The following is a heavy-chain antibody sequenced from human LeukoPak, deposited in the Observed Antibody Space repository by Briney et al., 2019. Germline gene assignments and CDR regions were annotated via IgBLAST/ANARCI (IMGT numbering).Heavy chain of an antibody. Sequence: ASVKVSCKASGYAFTSYAMNWVRQAPGQGLEWMGWINPNTGNPTYAQGFTGRFVFSLDTSVSTTYLQISSLKAEDTAVYYCARAYQRLGGLSFPDQWGQGTLVSVSS. CDR2: INPNTGNP. J-gene: IGHJ5*02. CDR1: GYAFTSYA. V-gene: IGHV7-4-1*02. CDR3: ARAYQRLGGLSFPDQ. D-gene: IGHD3-16*02.